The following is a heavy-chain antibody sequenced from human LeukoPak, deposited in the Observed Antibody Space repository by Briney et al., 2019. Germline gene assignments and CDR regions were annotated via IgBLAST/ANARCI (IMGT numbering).Heavy chain of an antibody. CDR3: ARDPIFNCGNYYFDY. J-gene: IGHJ4*02. Sequence: GGSLRLSCAASGFTFSSYEMNWVRQAPGKGLEWVSFISSSGTTIYYADSVKGRFTISRDNAKNSLYLQMDSLRAEDTAVYYCARDPIFNCGNYYFDYWGQGTLVTVSS. CDR1: GFTFSSYE. D-gene: IGHD3-3*02. V-gene: IGHV3-48*03. CDR2: ISSSGTTI.